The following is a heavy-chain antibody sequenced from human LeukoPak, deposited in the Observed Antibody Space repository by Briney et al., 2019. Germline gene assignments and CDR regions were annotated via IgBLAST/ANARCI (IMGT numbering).Heavy chain of an antibody. CDR3: ARGFSAVDY. CDR2: IYHSGST. D-gene: IGHD3-10*01. CDR1: GGSISSGGYS. V-gene: IGHV4-30-2*01. Sequence: PSGTLSLTCAVSGGSISSGGYSWSWIRQPPGKGLEWIGYIYHSGSTYYNPSLKSRVTISVDRSKNQFSLKLSSVTAADTAVYYCARGFSAVDYWGQGTLVTVSS. J-gene: IGHJ4*02.